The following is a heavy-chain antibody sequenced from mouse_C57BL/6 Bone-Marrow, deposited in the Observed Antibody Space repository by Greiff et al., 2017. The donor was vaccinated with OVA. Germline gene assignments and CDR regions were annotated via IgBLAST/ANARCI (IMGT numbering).Heavy chain of an antibody. J-gene: IGHJ3*01. V-gene: IGHV5-12*01. D-gene: IGHD1-1*01. Sequence: EVKLMESGGGLVQPGGSLKLSCAASGFTFSDYYMYWVRQTPEKRLEWVAYISNGGGSTYYPDTVKGRFTISRDNAKNTLYLQMSRLKSEDTAMYYCARPFTTVGEIPFAYWGQGTLVTVSA. CDR1: GFTFSDYY. CDR2: ISNGGGST. CDR3: ARPFTTVGEIPFAY.